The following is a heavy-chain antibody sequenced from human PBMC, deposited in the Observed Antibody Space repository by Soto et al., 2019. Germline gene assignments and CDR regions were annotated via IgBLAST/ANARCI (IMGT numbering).Heavy chain of an antibody. Sequence: GGSLRLSCAASGFTFSSYAMSWVRQAPGKGLEWVSAISGSGGSTYYADSVKGRFTISRDNSKNTLYLQMNSLRAEDTAVYYYANDLGRIVVVPAAIVAWGQGTLVTVSS. CDR1: GFTFSSYA. CDR3: ANDLGRIVVVPAAIVA. J-gene: IGHJ5*02. D-gene: IGHD2-2*02. CDR2: ISGSGGST. V-gene: IGHV3-23*01.